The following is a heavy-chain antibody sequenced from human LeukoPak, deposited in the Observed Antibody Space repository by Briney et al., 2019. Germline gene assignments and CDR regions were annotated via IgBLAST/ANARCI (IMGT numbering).Heavy chain of an antibody. Sequence: SETLSLTCTVSGGFISSYYWSWIRQPAGKGLEWIGRIYTSGSTNYNPSLKSRVTMSVDTSKNQFSLKLSSVTAADTAVYYCAREGIVATIPYYYYGMDVWGQGTTVTVPS. CDR3: AREGIVATIPYYYYGMDV. CDR1: GGFISSYY. D-gene: IGHD5-12*01. J-gene: IGHJ6*02. CDR2: IYTSGST. V-gene: IGHV4-4*07.